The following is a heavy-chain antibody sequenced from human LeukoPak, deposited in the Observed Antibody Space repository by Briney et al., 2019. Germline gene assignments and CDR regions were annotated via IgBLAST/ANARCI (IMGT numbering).Heavy chain of an antibody. V-gene: IGHV1-8*01. Sequence: ASVKVSCKASGHTFTSYDINWVRQATGQGLEWMGWMDPDSGNTGYAQKFQGRVTMTRNPSISTAYMELSSLTSEDTAVYYCARRIAAAGVGIVYWGQGTLVTVSS. J-gene: IGHJ4*02. CDR3: ARRIAAAGVGIVY. CDR2: MDPDSGNT. CDR1: GHTFTSYD. D-gene: IGHD6-13*01.